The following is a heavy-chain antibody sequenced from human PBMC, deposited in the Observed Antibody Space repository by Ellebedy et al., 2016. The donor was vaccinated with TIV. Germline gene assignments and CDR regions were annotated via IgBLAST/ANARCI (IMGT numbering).Heavy chain of an antibody. CDR3: ARRLGYFDSRDGFDI. J-gene: IGHJ3*02. CDR1: GYKFTNYW. V-gene: IGHV5-51*01. CDR2: TDPGGTDT. Sequence: GESLKISCKGSGYKFTNYWIAWVRQMPGKGLEWMGITDPGGTDTNYGPPFGGQVIVSADKSINTAYLQWSSLKASDTAIYYCARRLGYFDSRDGFDIWGQGTVVTVSS. D-gene: IGHD3-9*01.